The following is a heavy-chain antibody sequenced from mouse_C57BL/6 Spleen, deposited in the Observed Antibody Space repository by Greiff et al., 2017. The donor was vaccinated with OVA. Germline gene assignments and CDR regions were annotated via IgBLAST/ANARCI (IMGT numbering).Heavy chain of an antibody. Sequence: QVPLQQPGTELVKPGASVKLSCKASGYTFTSYWLHWVKQRPGQGLEWIGNINPSNGGTNYNEKFKSKATLTVDKSSSTAYMQLSSLTSEDSAVYYCARAADGYYGTWFAYWGQGTLVTVSA. CDR2: INPSNGGT. CDR1: GYTFTSYW. D-gene: IGHD2-3*01. CDR3: ARAADGYYGTWFAY. J-gene: IGHJ3*01. V-gene: IGHV1-53*01.